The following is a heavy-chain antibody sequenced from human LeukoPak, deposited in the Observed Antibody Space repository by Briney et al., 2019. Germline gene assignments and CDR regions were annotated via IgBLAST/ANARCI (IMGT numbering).Heavy chain of an antibody. V-gene: IGHV3-9*01. CDR2: ISWNRGSI. J-gene: IGHJ3*02. CDR3: AKGALLWLGELLNGAFDI. D-gene: IGHD3-10*01. Sequence: PGGSLRLSCAASGFTFDDYAMHWVRHAPGKGLEWVSGISWNRGSIVYADSVKGRFTISRDNAKNSLYLQMNSLRAEDTALYYCAKGALLWLGELLNGAFDIWGQGTMVTVSS. CDR1: GFTFDDYA.